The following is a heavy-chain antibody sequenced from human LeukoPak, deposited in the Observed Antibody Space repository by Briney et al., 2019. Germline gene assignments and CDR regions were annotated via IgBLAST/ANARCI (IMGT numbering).Heavy chain of an antibody. CDR3: AKDGDYDFWSGYYTRTPFDY. CDR1: GFTFSDYY. V-gene: IGHV3-11*04. J-gene: IGHJ4*02. Sequence: GGSLRLSCAASGFTFSDYYMTWIRPAPGQGLEWVSYISGSGSIITYADSMKGRFTISRDNAKNSLYLQMKSLRAEDTAVYYCAKDGDYDFWSGYYTRTPFDYWGQGTLVTVSS. CDR2: ISGSGSII. D-gene: IGHD3-3*01.